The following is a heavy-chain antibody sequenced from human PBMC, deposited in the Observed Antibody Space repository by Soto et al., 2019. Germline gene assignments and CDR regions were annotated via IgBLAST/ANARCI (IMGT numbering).Heavy chain of an antibody. CDR3: VKGYSSGSRGTFDY. CDR1: GCTFSSYA. V-gene: IGHV3-64D*06. J-gene: IGHJ4*02. CDR2: ISSNGGST. Sequence: GSLTLSCSASGCTFSSYAIHWVRQAPGKGLEYVSAISSNGGSTYYADSVKGRFTISRDNSKNTLYLQMSSLRAEDTAVYYCVKGYSSGSRGTFDYWGQGTLVTVSS. D-gene: IGHD3-22*01.